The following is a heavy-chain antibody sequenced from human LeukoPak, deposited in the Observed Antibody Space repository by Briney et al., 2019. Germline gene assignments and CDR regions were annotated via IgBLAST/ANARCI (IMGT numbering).Heavy chain of an antibody. V-gene: IGHV1-2*02. Sequence: ASVKASCTASGYTFTGYYMHWVRQAPGQGLGWMGWINPNSGDTNYAQKFQGRVTMTRDTSIRTAYLELSGLRSDDTAVYYCAKNPYEYYFDYWGQGTLVTVSS. CDR2: INPNSGDT. CDR3: AKNPYEYYFDY. D-gene: IGHD5-12*01. J-gene: IGHJ4*02. CDR1: GYTFTGYY.